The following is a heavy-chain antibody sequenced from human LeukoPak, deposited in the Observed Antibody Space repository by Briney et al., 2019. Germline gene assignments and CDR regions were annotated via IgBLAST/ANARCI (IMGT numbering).Heavy chain of an antibody. CDR2: IIPIFGIT. D-gene: IGHD2-2*01. Sequence: SVKVSCKASGGTFNSYSISWVRQAPGQGLEWMGRIIPIFGITNYAQKLQGRVTMTTDTSTSTAYMELRSLRSDDTAVYYCARDGVYCSSTSCHNWFDPWGQGTLVTVSS. CDR1: GGTFNSYS. J-gene: IGHJ5*02. V-gene: IGHV1-69*04. CDR3: ARDGVYCSSTSCHNWFDP.